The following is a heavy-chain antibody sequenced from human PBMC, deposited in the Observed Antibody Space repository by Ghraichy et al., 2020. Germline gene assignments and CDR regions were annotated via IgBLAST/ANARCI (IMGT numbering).Heavy chain of an antibody. D-gene: IGHD6-6*01. CDR2: FDPEDGET. J-gene: IGHJ4*02. V-gene: IGHV1-24*01. Sequence: ASVKVSCKVSGYTLTELSMHLVRQAPGKGLEWMGGFDPEDGETIYAQKFQGRVTMTEDTSTDTAYMELSSLRSEVTAVYYCATAPKLSSSPPIDYWGQGTLVTVSS. CDR3: ATAPKLSSSPPIDY. CDR1: GYTLTELS.